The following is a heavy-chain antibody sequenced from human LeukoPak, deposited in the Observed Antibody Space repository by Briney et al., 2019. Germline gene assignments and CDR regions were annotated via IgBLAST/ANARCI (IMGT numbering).Heavy chain of an antibody. J-gene: IGHJ6*03. V-gene: IGHV4-4*02. CDR1: GGSISSRNW. CDR2: IFHTGST. CDR3: ARERGGSKLTGLYGRDYYYMDV. D-gene: IGHD6-19*01. Sequence: SGTLSLTCAVSGGSISSRNWWTWVRQPPGKRLEWVGDIFHTGSTNYNPSLKSRVTISVATSKNQFSLKLTSVTAADTAVYFCARERGGSKLTGLYGRDYYYMDVWGKGTTVTVSS.